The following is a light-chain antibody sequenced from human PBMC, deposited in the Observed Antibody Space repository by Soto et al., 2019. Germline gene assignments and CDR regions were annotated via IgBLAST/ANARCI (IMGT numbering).Light chain of an antibody. CDR3: QQLNSYPPL. J-gene: IGKJ4*01. Sequence: IPLTQSPSSLSASVGDRVTITCRASQGISSYLAWYQQKPGKAPKLLIYDASTLQSGVPSRFSGSGSGTDFTLTISSLPPEDFATYYCQQLNSYPPLFGGGTKVEIK. CDR2: DAS. CDR1: QGISSY. V-gene: IGKV1-9*01.